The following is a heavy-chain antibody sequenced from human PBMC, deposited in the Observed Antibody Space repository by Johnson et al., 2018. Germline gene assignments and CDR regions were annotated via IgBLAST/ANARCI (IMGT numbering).Heavy chain of an antibody. D-gene: IGHD6-13*01. CDR1: GASISSYY. CDR3: ARYSSSRADYYYYYRDV. CDR2: MFYTGTT. V-gene: IGHV4-59*01. Sequence: QVQLQESGPGLVKPSETLSLTCTVSGASISSYYWSWIRQPPGKGLEWIGSMFYTGTTNYNPSLKSRITMSVDTSKNQVSLKLSSVTAADTAVYYCARYSSSRADYYYYYRDVWGEGTTVTVSS. J-gene: IGHJ6*03.